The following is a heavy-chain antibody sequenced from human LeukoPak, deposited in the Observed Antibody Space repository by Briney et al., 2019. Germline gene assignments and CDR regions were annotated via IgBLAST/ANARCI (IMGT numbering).Heavy chain of an antibody. CDR2: INPSGGST. V-gene: IGHV1-46*01. J-gene: IGHJ4*02. Sequence: GASVKVSCKASGYTFTSYYMHWVRQAPGQGLEWMGIINPSGGSTSYAQKFQGRVTMTTDTSTSTAYMELRSLRSDDTAVYYCARVTQTDYDFDYWGQGTLVTVSS. D-gene: IGHD4-17*01. CDR1: GYTFTSYY. CDR3: ARVTQTDYDFDY.